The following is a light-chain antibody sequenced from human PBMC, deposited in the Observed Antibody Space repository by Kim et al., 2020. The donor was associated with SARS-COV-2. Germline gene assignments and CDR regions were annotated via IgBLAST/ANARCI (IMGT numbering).Light chain of an antibody. Sequence: QTVVTQEPSFSVSPGGTVTLTCGLNSGSVSTSYYPGWYQQTPGQAPRTLIYSTNTRSSGVPDRFSGSILGNKAALTITGAQADDESDYCCVLYLGSGISVFGGGTQLTVL. CDR2: STN. CDR3: VLYLGSGISV. J-gene: IGLJ3*02. CDR1: SGSVSTSYY. V-gene: IGLV8-61*01.